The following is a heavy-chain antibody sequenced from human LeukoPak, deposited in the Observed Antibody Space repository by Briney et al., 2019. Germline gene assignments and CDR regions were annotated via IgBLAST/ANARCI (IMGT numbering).Heavy chain of an antibody. V-gene: IGHV4-4*07. CDR2: IYTSGST. D-gene: IGHD5-18*01. CDR3: ARDRTTAMVTGYYYYGMDV. J-gene: IGHJ6*02. Sequence: SETLSLTCTVSGGSISSYYWSWIRQPAGKGLEWIGRIYTSGSTNYNPSLKSRVTMSVDTSKNQFSLKLSSVTAADTAVYYCARDRTTAMVTGYYYYGMDVWGQGTTVTVSS. CDR1: GGSISSYY.